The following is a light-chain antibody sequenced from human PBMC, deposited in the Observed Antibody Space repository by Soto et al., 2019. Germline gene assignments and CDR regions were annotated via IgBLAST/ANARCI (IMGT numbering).Light chain of an antibody. Sequence: QLVLTQSPSASASLGASVKLTCTLSSGHRSYAIAWHQQQPEKGPRYLMKLNSDGSHSKGDGIPDRFSGSSSGAERYLSISNLQSEDVADYYFQTWGTRIHVVFGGGTKLTVL. J-gene: IGLJ2*01. CDR2: LNSDGSH. V-gene: IGLV4-69*01. CDR3: QTWGTRIHVV. CDR1: SGHRSYA.